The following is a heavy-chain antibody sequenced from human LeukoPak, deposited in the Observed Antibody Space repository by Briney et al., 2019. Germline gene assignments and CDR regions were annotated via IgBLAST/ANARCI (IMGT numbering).Heavy chain of an antibody. CDR1: GGSISGYY. V-gene: IGHV4-59*01. Sequence: SETLSLTCIVSGGSISGYYWSWLRQPPGKGLEWIGYIYYSGSTTYNPSLKSRVTISLDTSKKQFSLKVTSVTAADTAVYYCARVHSYNYYAEADYWGQGTLVTVSS. D-gene: IGHD3-22*01. CDR2: IYYSGST. CDR3: ARVHSYNYYAEADY. J-gene: IGHJ4*02.